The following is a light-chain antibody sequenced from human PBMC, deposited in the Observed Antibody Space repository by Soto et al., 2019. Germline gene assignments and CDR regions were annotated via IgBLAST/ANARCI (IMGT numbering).Light chain of an antibody. CDR2: DVT. J-gene: IGLJ1*01. CDR3: CSYVGTDTYS. CDR1: SSDVGGYNY. V-gene: IGLV2-11*01. Sequence: QSALTQPRSVSGSPGQSVTISCTGTSSDVGGYNYVSWYQQHPGNAPELMIYDVTKRPSGVPDRFSCSNSGNTASLTISGLQAEDEADYYCCSYVGTDTYSFGTGTKLTVL.